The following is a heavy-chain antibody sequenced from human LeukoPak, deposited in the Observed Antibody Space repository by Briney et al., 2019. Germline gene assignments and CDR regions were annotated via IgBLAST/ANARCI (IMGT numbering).Heavy chain of an antibody. CDR3: AKDLHGNPTAMIVVVITPDY. V-gene: IGHV3-23*01. CDR2: LSASGGGT. CDR1: GITLSNYS. D-gene: IGHD3-22*01. Sequence: GGSLRLSCAVSGITLSNYSMAWVRQAPGKGLEWVASLSASGGGTSYADSVRGRFTISRDNAKNTLYLQMNSLRAEDTAVYYCAKDLHGNPTAMIVVVITPDYWGQGTLVTVSS. J-gene: IGHJ4*02.